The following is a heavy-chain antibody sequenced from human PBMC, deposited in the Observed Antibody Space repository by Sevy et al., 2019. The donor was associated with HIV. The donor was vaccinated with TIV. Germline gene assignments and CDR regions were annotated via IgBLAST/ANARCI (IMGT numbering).Heavy chain of an antibody. D-gene: IGHD3-3*01. V-gene: IGHV3-23*01. CDR3: ASGITIFESSYFDY. Sequence: GGSLRLSCAASGFTFSSYAMSWVRQAPGKGLEWVSAISGSGGSTYYADSVKGRFTISRDNSKNMLYLQMNSLRAEDTAVYYCASGITIFESSYFDYWGQGTLVTVSS. CDR1: GFTFSSYA. CDR2: ISGSGGST. J-gene: IGHJ4*02.